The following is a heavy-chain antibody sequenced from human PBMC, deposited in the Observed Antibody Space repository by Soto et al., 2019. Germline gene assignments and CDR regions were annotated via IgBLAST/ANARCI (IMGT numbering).Heavy chain of an antibody. CDR3: SREYVDTAMAPSYGMDV. V-gene: IGHV4-31*03. D-gene: IGHD5-18*01. CDR1: GGSLSSGGYY. CDR2: IYYSGST. J-gene: IGHJ6*02. Sequence: PSETLSLTCTVSGGSLSSGGYYWSWIHQHPGKGLEWIGYIYYSGSTYYNPSLKSRVTISVDTSKNQFSLKLSSVTAADTAVYYCSREYVDTAMAPSYGMDVWGQGTTVTVSS.